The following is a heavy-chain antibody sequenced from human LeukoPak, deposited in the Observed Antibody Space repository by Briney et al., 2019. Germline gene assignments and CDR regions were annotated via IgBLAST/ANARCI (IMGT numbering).Heavy chain of an antibody. V-gene: IGHV4-4*02. CDR1: GGSIISTNW. CDR3: AKLFESGTYNNFFHY. CDR2: IYHSGST. J-gene: IGHJ4*02. D-gene: IGHD3-10*01. Sequence: SETLSLTCAVSGGSIISTNWWSWVRQPPGKGLEWIGEIYHSGSTNYNPSLKSRVTISVDNSKNQFSLNLSSVTAADTAVYYCAKLFESGTYNNFFHYWGQGTLVTVFS.